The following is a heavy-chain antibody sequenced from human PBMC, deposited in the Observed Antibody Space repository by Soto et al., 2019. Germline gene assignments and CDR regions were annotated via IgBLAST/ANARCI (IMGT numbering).Heavy chain of an antibody. CDR3: ARHSINDDNYPAEVNF. CDR2: VFYNGKT. J-gene: IGHJ1*01. V-gene: IGHV4-39*01. D-gene: IGHD1-1*01. CDR1: GGSISTTFYY. Sequence: QLRLLESGPGVVKPAETLSLTCTVSGGSISTTFYYWGWIRQSPGKGLEWIGTVFYNGKTFYSPSLHSRISISVDTSENQFSLRLTSVTAADTAVYYCARHSINDDNYPAEVNFWGQGTLVTVSS.